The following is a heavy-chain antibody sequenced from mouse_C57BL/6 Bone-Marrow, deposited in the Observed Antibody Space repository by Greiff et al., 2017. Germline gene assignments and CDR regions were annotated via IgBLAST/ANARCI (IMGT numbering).Heavy chain of an antibody. V-gene: IGHV6-3*01. Sequence: EVQLQESGGGLVQPGGSMKLSCVASGFTFSNYWMNWVRQSPEKGLEWGAQIRLKSDNYATPYAESVKGRFTISRDDSKSSVYLQMNNLRAEDTGIYYCTGYSNFNVCGTGTTVTVPS. CDR1: GFTFSNYW. J-gene: IGHJ1*03. CDR2: IRLKSDNYAT. D-gene: IGHD2-5*01. CDR3: TGYSNFNV.